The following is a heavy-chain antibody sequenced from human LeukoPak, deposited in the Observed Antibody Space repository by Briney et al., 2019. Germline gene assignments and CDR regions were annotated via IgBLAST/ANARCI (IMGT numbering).Heavy chain of an antibody. Sequence: SETLSLTCAVYGGSFSGYYWSWIRQPPGKGLEWIGYIYYSGSTNYNPSLKSRVTISVDTSKNQFSLKLSSVTAADTAVYYCARDQQLVRPPHYCYYYGMDVWGQGTTVTVSS. CDR1: GGSFSGYY. D-gene: IGHD6-13*01. J-gene: IGHJ6*02. CDR3: ARDQQLVRPPHYCYYYGMDV. CDR2: IYYSGST. V-gene: IGHV4-59*01.